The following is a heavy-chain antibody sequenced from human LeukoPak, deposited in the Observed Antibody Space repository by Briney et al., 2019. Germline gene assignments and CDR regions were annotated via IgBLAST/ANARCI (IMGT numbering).Heavy chain of an antibody. V-gene: IGHV4-34*01. D-gene: IGHD3-3*01. J-gene: IGHJ4*02. CDR2: INHSGST. Sequence: PSETLSLTCAVYGGSFSGYYWSWIRQPPGKGLEWIGEINHSGSTNYNPSLKSRVTISVDTSKNQFSLKLSSVTAADTAVYYCARVRFLEWLFPDYWGQGTLVTVSS. CDR3: ARVRFLEWLFPDY. CDR1: GGSFSGYY.